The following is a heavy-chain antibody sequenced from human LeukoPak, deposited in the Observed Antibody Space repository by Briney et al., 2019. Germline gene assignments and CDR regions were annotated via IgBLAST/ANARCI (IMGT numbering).Heavy chain of an antibody. J-gene: IGHJ6*03. V-gene: IGHV4-4*07. Sequence: PSETLSLTCTVSGGSISSYYWSWIRQPAGKGLEWIGRIYTSGSTNYNPSLKSRVTMSVDTSKNQFSLKLSSVTAADTAVYYCARAGSDYYGSGSYYYYYYYMDVWGKGTTVTISS. CDR2: IYTSGST. CDR1: GGSISSYY. CDR3: ARAGSDYYGSGSYYYYYYYMDV. D-gene: IGHD3-10*01.